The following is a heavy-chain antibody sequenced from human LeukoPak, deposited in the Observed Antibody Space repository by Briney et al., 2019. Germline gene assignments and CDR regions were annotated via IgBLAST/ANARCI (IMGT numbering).Heavy chain of an antibody. V-gene: IGHV4-59*01. CDR2: IYYSGST. Sequence: SETLSLTCAVSGDSINSFYWSWIRQPPGKGLEWIGYIYYSGSTNYNPSLKSRVTISVDTSKNQFSLKLSSVTAADTAVYYCARDLASSGYESGFDAFDIWGQGTMVTVSS. J-gene: IGHJ3*02. CDR3: ARDLASSGYESGFDAFDI. D-gene: IGHD3-22*01. CDR1: GDSINSFY.